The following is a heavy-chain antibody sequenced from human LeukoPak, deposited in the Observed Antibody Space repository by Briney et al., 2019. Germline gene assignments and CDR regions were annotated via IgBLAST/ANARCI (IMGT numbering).Heavy chain of an antibody. D-gene: IGHD1-1*01. CDR2: IYYSGST. CDR1: GGSISSSSYY. V-gene: IGHV4-39*01. Sequence: SETLSLTCTVSGGSISSSSYYWGWIRQPPGKGLEWIGSIYYSGSTYYNPSLKSRVTISVDTSKNQFSLKLSSVTAADTAVYYCARQLYPTGTFGMDVWGQGTTVTVSS. CDR3: ARQLYPTGTFGMDV. J-gene: IGHJ6*02.